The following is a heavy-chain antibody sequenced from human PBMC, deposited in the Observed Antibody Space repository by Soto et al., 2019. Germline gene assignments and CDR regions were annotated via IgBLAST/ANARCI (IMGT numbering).Heavy chain of an antibody. CDR3: ARKILGSTSRPNYWYFDL. D-gene: IGHD2-2*01. CDR1: GFTFINYA. Sequence: EVQLLESGGGLVQPGGSLRLSCAGSGFTFINYAMNWVRQAPGKGLEWVSSISGGGDATFFADSVRGRFTISRDNSKNTVILQMNILGVDDTAVYYCARKILGSTSRPNYWYFDLWGRGTLVTVSS. J-gene: IGHJ2*01. V-gene: IGHV3-23*01. CDR2: ISGGGDAT.